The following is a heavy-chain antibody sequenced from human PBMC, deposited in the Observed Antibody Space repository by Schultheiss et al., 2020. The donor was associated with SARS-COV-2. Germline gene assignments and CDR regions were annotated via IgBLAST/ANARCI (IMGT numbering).Heavy chain of an antibody. CDR1: GFTFDDYA. CDR2: ISWNSGSI. CDR3: AKGGYSSSWSQSPYYYYYYMDV. J-gene: IGHJ6*03. V-gene: IGHV3-9*01. D-gene: IGHD6-13*01. Sequence: GGSLRLSCAASGFTFDDYAMHWVRQAPGKGLEWFSGISWNSGSIDYADSVKGRFTISRDNAKNSLYLQMNSLRAEDTALYYCAKGGYSSSWSQSPYYYYYYMDVWGKGTTVTVSS.